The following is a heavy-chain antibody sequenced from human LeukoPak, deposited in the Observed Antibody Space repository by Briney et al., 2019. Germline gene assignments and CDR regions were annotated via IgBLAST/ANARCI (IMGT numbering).Heavy chain of an antibody. Sequence: SETLSLTCAVYGGSFSGYYWSWIRQPPGKGLEWIGEINHSGSTNYNPSLKSRVTISVDTSKNQFSLKLSSVTAADTAVYYCGTDFDYWGQATLVTVSS. CDR2: INHSGST. CDR3: GTDFDY. CDR1: GGSFSGYY. J-gene: IGHJ4*02. V-gene: IGHV4-34*01.